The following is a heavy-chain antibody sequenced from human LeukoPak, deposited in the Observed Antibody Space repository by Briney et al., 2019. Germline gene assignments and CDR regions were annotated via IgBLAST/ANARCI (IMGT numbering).Heavy chain of an antibody. V-gene: IGHV3-23*01. J-gene: IGHJ4*02. Sequence: GGSLRLSCAASGFTFSSYAMSWVRQAPGKGLEWVSAISSSCGATYYADSVKGRFTISRDTSKNTLYLQMNSLRAEDTAVYYCAKGSRVYLDYWGQGTLVTVSS. CDR3: AKGSRVYLDY. D-gene: IGHD6-13*01. CDR1: GFTFSSYA. CDR2: ISSSCGAT.